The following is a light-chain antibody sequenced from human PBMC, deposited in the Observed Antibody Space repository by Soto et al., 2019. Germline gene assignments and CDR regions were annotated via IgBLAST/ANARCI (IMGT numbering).Light chain of an antibody. CDR1: HSVSSS. V-gene: IGKV3-15*01. CDR3: QQYSDWRPQ. J-gene: IGKJ1*01. Sequence: EIVMTQSPATLSVSPGERAPLFCRASHSVSSSLAWYQQQPGQAPRLLIHGASTRATGIPARFSGSGSGTEFTLTISSLQSEDFAVYYCQQYSDWRPQFGQGTKVDI. CDR2: GAS.